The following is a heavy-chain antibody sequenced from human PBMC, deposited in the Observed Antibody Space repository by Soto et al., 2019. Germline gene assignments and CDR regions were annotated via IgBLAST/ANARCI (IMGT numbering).Heavy chain of an antibody. J-gene: IGHJ6*02. CDR1: GGTFSSYA. Sequence: SVKVSCKASGGTFSSYAISWVRQAPGQGLEWMGGIIPIFGTANYAQKFQGRVTITADESTSTAYMELSSLRSEDTAVYYCAHITIFGVVSPGSYGMDVWGQGTTVTVSS. CDR3: AHITIFGVVSPGSYGMDV. V-gene: IGHV1-69*13. CDR2: IIPIFGTA. D-gene: IGHD3-3*01.